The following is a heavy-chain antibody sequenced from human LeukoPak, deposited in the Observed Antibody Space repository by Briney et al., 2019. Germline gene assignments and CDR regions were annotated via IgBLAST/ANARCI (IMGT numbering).Heavy chain of an antibody. Sequence: SETLSLTCAVYGGSFSGYYWSWIRQPPGKGLEWIGEINHSGSTNYNPSLKSRVIILFDTAKNHFSLNLSSVTAADTAVYYCAKGGYSNGRYYYYYMDVWGEGTTVTVSS. D-gene: IGHD5-18*01. CDR1: GGSFSGYY. CDR2: INHSGST. CDR3: AKGGYSNGRYYYYYMDV. J-gene: IGHJ6*03. V-gene: IGHV4-34*01.